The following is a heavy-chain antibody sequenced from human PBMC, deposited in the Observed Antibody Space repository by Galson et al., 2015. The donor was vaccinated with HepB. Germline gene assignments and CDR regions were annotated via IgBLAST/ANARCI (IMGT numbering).Heavy chain of an antibody. D-gene: IGHD3-3*01. CDR3: ASCMGVVSMGCDAFDI. Sequence: SVKVSCKASGYTFSFNYMHWVRQAPGQGLEWMGIINPSGGSASYAQKFQGRVTMTRDTSTSTVYMELSSLRSEDTAVYYCASCMGVVSMGCDAFDIWGQGTMVTVSS. CDR2: INPSGGSA. CDR1: GYTFSFNY. J-gene: IGHJ3*02. V-gene: IGHV1-46*01.